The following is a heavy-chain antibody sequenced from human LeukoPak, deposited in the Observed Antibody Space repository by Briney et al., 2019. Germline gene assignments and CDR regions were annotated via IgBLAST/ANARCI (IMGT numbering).Heavy chain of an antibody. J-gene: IGHJ4*02. V-gene: IGHV1-69*06. D-gene: IGHD3-22*01. Sequence: ASVKVSCKASGGTFSSSAIRWVRQAPGQGLERMGRIIPICGTANYAQKFQGRVTITADKSTSTAYMELSSLRSEDTAVYYCARDYGASYHESSGYYLTPFDYWGQGTLVTVSS. CDR3: ARDYGASYHESSGYYLTPFDY. CDR2: IIPICGTA. CDR1: GGTFSSSA.